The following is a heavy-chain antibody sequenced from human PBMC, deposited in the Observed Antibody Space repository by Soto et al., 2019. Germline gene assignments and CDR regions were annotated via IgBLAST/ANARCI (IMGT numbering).Heavy chain of an antibody. CDR1: GYTFTIYN. V-gene: IGHV1-46*01. J-gene: IGHJ6*02. CDR2: INPSADST. Sequence: QVQLVQSGAEVKKPGASVKVSRKASGYTFTIYNMHWVRQAPGQGLEWMGTINPSADSTSYAQKFQGKITMTRDTSTSTVYMELSSLRSEDSAVYYCGRGAHTAMDVWGQGTTVTVSS. CDR3: GRGAHTAMDV.